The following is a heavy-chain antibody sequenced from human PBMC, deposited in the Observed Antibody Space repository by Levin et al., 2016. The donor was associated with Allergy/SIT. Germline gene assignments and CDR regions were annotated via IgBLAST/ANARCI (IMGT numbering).Heavy chain of an antibody. CDR1: GGSFSGYY. Sequence: SQTLSLTCAVYGGSFSGYYWSWIRQPPGKGLEWIGEINHSGSTNYNPSLKSRVTISVDTSKNQFSLKLSSVTAADTAVYYCARGFYYFDYWGQGTLVTVSS. CDR3: ARGFYYFDY. J-gene: IGHJ4*02. V-gene: IGHV4-34*01. D-gene: IGHD2/OR15-2a*01. CDR2: INHSGST.